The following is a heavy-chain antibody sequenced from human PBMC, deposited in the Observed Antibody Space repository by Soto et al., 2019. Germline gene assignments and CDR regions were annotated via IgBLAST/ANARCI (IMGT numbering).Heavy chain of an antibody. D-gene: IGHD3-3*02. CDR3: ARDKDRQQLGGNYSYILDV. J-gene: IGHJ6*02. CDR1: GGTFSTSA. V-gene: IGHV1-69*12. CDR2: IMPIFATP. Sequence: QVQLMQSGAEVKKPGSSVKVSCKASGGTFSTSAISWVRQAPGEGLEWVGGIMPIFATPDYAQKFQGRVTISADESTATAYLELTSLTTDDTAVYYCARDKDRQQLGGNYSYILDVWGQGTAITVSS.